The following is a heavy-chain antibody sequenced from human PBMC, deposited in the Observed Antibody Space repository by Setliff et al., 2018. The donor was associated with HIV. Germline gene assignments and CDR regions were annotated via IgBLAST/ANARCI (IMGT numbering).Heavy chain of an antibody. CDR3: ARGGSGSPFDY. V-gene: IGHV4-39*07. J-gene: IGHJ4*02. CDR1: GGSISSGSYY. D-gene: IGHD1-26*01. CDR2: IYTSGST. Sequence: SETLSLTCTVSGGSISSGSYYWGWIRQPPGKGLEWIGSIYTSGSTNYNPSLKSRVTISVDTSKNQFSLKLSSVTAADTAVYYCARGGSGSPFDYWGQGTLVTVSS.